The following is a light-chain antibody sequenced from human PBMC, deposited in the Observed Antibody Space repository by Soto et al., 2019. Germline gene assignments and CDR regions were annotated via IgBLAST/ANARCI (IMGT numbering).Light chain of an antibody. J-gene: IGKJ2*01. CDR2: AAS. V-gene: IGKV1-39*01. Sequence: DIQMTQSPSSLSASVGDRVTISCRSSHNIGRYLNWYQQKPGKAPKLLIYAASNLQSGVPLRFSGGASGTEFTLTIGGLQPEDFATYYCQQGYNSPFTFGQGTKVEIK. CDR1: HNIGRY. CDR3: QQGYNSPFT.